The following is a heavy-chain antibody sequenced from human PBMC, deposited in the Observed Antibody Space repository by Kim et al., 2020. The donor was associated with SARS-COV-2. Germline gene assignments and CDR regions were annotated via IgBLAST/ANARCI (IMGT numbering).Heavy chain of an antibody. Sequence: GGSLRLSCAASGFTFSDYYMSWIRQAPGKGLEWVSYISSSGSTIYYADSVKGRFTISRDNAKNSLYLQMNSLRAEDTAVYYCARDPCSGGSCYWFDPWGQRSLVTVSS. J-gene: IGHJ5*02. V-gene: IGHV3-11*01. CDR3: ARDPCSGGSCYWFDP. D-gene: IGHD2-15*01. CDR2: ISSSGSTI. CDR1: GFTFSDYY.